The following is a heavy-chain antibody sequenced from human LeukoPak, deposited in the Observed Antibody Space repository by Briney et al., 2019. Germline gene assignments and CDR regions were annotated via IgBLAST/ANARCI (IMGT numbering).Heavy chain of an antibody. J-gene: IGHJ5*01. CDR1: GFTLSTYG. CDR3: VKDGLTGYYTAWFDS. CDR2: ISHTGRWT. D-gene: IGHD3-9*01. V-gene: IGHV3-23*01. Sequence: GGTLRLSCATSGFTLSTYGKSWVRQAPGKGLEWVSAISHTGRWTYYADSVKGRFTISKDNSMNMLYLQMNSLRAEDTAIYYCVKDGLTGYYTAWFDSWGLGTLVTVSS.